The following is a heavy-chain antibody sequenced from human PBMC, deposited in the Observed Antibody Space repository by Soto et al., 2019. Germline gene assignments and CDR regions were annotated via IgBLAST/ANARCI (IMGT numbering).Heavy chain of an antibody. V-gene: IGHV3-7*01. CDR1: GLPFIISW. Sequence: VQLVESGGGLVQPGEPLRLSFPAPGLPFIISWLTWVRQAPGEGLEWVSNINPAGNVQQYADSVKERFTISRDNAKNSLFLQMSGLRVEDTALYYCATANTPYAFDMWGQGTMVTVSS. CDR3: ATANTPYAFDM. CDR2: INPAGNVQ. J-gene: IGHJ3*02.